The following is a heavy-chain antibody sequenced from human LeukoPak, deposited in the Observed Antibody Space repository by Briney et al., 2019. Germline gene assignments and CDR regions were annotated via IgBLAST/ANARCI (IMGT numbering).Heavy chain of an antibody. D-gene: IGHD3-3*01. CDR1: GFTFSSYS. V-gene: IGHV3-21*04. J-gene: IGHJ4*02. Sequence: PGGSLRLSCAASGFTFSSYSMNWVRQAPGKGLEWVSSISSSSSYIYYADSVKGRFTISRDNAKNSLYLQMNSLRAEDTAVYYCARVADYDETAGVRFLEWLLSYYFDYWGQGTLVTVSS. CDR3: ARVADYDETAGVRFLEWLLSYYFDY. CDR2: ISSSSSYI.